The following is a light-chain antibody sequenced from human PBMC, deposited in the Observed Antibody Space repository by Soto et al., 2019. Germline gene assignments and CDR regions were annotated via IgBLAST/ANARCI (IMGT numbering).Light chain of an antibody. V-gene: IGLV1-36*01. CDR3: AVWDDNLNGVV. CDR1: RSNIGNNA. J-gene: IGLJ2*01. CDR2: SDD. Sequence: QSVLTQPPSVSEAPRPRVTISCSGSRSNIGNNAVNWYQQLPGKAPKLLIYSDDLLPSGVSDRFSGSKSGTSASLAISGLQSEDEADYYCAVWDDNLNGVVFGGGTKVTVL.